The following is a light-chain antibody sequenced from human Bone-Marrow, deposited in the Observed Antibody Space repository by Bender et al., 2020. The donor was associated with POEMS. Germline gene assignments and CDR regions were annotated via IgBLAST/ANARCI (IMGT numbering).Light chain of an antibody. Sequence: QSVLTQPPLASGTPGQSVIISCSGTDSNFGGNNVNWYQHLPGTAPRLVVYSNYQRPSGVPDRFSGSKSGNTASLTISGLRADDEADYHCARWDDTLSGPAVFGGGTHLTVL. J-gene: IGLJ7*01. CDR3: ARWDDTLSGPAV. V-gene: IGLV1-44*01. CDR2: SNY. CDR1: DSNFGGNN.